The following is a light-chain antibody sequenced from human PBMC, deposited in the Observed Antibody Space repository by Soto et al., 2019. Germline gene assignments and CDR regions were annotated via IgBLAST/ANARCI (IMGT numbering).Light chain of an antibody. V-gene: IGLV2-14*01. J-gene: IGLJ3*02. CDR3: SSYTRSSTHWV. CDR1: SSDVGGYNY. CDR2: EVS. Sequence: QSALTQPASVSGSPGQSITISCTGTSSDVGGYNYVSWYQQHPGIAPKLMIYEVSNRPSGVSNRFSGSKSGNTDTLTISGLQDEDEADYYCSSYTRSSTHWVFGGGTKLTVL.